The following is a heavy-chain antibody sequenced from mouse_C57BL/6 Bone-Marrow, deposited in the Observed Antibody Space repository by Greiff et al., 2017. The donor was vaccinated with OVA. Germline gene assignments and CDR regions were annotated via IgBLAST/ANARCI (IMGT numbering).Heavy chain of an antibody. CDR3: TRGNDAAY. Sequence: EVKVVESGGGLVQPGGSMKLSCVASGFTFSNYWMNWVRQSPEKGLEWVAQIRLKSDNYATHYAESVKGRFTISRDDSKSSVYLQMNNVRAEDTGIYYCTRGNDAAYWGQGTLVTVSA. CDR1: GFTFSNYW. V-gene: IGHV6-3*01. J-gene: IGHJ3*01. CDR2: IRLKSDNYAT. D-gene: IGHD2-12*01.